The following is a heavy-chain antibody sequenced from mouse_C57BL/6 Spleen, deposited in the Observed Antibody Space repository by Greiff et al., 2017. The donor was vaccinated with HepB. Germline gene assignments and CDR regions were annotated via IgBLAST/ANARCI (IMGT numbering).Heavy chain of an antibody. CDR1: GFTFSDYY. CDR2: INYDGSST. CDR3: AREGTSYWYFDV. V-gene: IGHV5-16*01. Sequence: EVQVVESEGGLVQPGSSMKLSCTASGFTFSDYYMAWVRQVPEKGLEWVANINYDGSSTYYLDSLKSRFIISRDNAKNILYLQMSSLKSEDTATDYCAREGTSYWYFDVWGTGTTVTVSS. J-gene: IGHJ1*03. D-gene: IGHD3-3*01.